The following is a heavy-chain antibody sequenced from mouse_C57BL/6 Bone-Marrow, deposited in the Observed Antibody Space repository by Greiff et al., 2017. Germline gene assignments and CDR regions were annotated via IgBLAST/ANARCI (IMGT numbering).Heavy chain of an antibody. D-gene: IGHD1-1*01. CDR2: IYPRSGNT. Sequence: VQLQQSGAELARPGASVTLSCKASGYTFTSYGIRWVKQRPVHGLEWIGAIYPRSGNTSYNQKFKGKATLTADKSSSTAYMELRSLTSEDSAVXFCERRCGYGSSYFDYWGQGTTLTVSS. V-gene: IGHV1-81*01. CDR1: GYTFTSYG. CDR3: ERRCGYGSSYFDY. J-gene: IGHJ2*01.